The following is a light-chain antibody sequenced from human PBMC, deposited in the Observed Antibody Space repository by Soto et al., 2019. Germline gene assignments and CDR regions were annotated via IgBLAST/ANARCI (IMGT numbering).Light chain of an antibody. Sequence: DIQMTQSPSTLSASVGDRVTITCRASQSISRYLNWYQQKPGKAPKLLIYAASSLQSGVPSRFSGSGSGTEFTLTISSLQPDDFATYDCQQYNSYSWTFGQGTKVDIK. CDR3: QQYNSYSWT. CDR1: QSISRY. J-gene: IGKJ1*01. CDR2: AAS. V-gene: IGKV1-5*01.